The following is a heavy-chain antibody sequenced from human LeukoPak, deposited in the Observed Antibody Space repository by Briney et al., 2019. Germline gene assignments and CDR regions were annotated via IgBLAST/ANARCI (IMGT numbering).Heavy chain of an antibody. J-gene: IGHJ4*02. D-gene: IGHD3-16*01. CDR1: GGSINSYY. Sequence: PSETLCLTCTVSGGSINSYYWTWIRQPPGKGLEWIGYIYYTGSTNYNPSLKSRVTISLDTSKNQFSLKLSSVTAADTAMYYCARRRGSYSDSWGQGTLVTVSS. CDR3: ARRRGSYSDS. V-gene: IGHV4-59*01. CDR2: IYYTGST.